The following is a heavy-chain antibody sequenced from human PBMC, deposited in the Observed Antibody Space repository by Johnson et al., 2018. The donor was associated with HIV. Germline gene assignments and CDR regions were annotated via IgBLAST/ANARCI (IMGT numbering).Heavy chain of an antibody. Sequence: EHLVESGGGVVRPGGSLRLSCAASGFTFGDYGMSWVRKPPGKGLEWVANIKEDGSEKYYVDSVRGRFTISRDNAKNSLYLQMNSLRAEDTAVYYCARPIARWTYDGFDIWGQGTMVTVSS. V-gene: IGHV3-7*03. CDR3: ARPIARWTYDGFDI. CDR2: IKEDGSEK. D-gene: IGHD6-13*01. CDR1: GFTFGDYG. J-gene: IGHJ3*02.